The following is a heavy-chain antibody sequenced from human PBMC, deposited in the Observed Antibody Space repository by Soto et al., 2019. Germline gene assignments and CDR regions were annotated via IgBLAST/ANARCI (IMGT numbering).Heavy chain of an antibody. V-gene: IGHV3-15*07. J-gene: IGHJ4*02. CDR1: SVSNAW. CDR3: TTLMITFGGALARDY. D-gene: IGHD3-16*01. Sequence: SVSNAWMNWVRPAPGKGLEWVGRIKSKTDGGTTDYAAPVKGRFTISRDDSKNTLYLQMNSLKTEDTAVYYCTTLMITFGGALARDYWGQGTLVTVSS. CDR2: IKSKTDGGTT.